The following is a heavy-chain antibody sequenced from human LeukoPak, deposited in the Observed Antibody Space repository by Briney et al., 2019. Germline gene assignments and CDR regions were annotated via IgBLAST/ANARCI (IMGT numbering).Heavy chain of an antibody. CDR3: ARGVYGDYPLEGSYYFDF. V-gene: IGHV3-21*01. CDR1: GFTFSDYS. D-gene: IGHD4-17*01. Sequence: SGGSLRLSCAASGFTFSDYSMNWVRQTPRKGLEWVSCISGSGSYIYYADSVKGRFTTSRDNAKNSLFLQMNSLRAEDTAVYFCARGVYGDYPLEGSYYFDFWGQGTLVTVSS. CDR2: ISGSGSYI. J-gene: IGHJ4*02.